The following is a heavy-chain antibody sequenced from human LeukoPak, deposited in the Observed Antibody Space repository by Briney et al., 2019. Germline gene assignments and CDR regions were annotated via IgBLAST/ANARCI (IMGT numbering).Heavy chain of an antibody. Sequence: GGSLRLSCGASGFSFSTYGMHWVRQAPGKGLEWVAFIRYDGNKKYYADSVKGRFTISRDNSKNTLYLQMNSLRAEDTAVYYCARRGGYGDSYWYFDLWGRGTLVTVSS. V-gene: IGHV3-30*02. CDR3: ARRGGYGDSYWYFDL. D-gene: IGHD4-17*01. CDR2: IRYDGNKK. CDR1: GFSFSTYG. J-gene: IGHJ2*01.